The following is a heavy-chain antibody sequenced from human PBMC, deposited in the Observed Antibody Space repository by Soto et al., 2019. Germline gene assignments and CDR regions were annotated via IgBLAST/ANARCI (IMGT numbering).Heavy chain of an antibody. J-gene: IGHJ6*02. CDR2: INPNSGGT. CDR3: ARGAWDYYYGMDV. V-gene: IGHV1-2*04. Sequence: ASVKVSCKASGYTFTGYYMHWVRQAPGQGLEWMGWINPNSGGTNYAQKFQGWVTMTRGTSISTAYMELSRLRSDDTAVYYCARGAWDYYYGMDVWGQGTTVTVSS. D-gene: IGHD3-16*01. CDR1: GYTFTGYY.